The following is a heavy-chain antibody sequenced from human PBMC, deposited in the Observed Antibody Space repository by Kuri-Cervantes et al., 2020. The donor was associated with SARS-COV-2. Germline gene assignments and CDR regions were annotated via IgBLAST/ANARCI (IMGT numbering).Heavy chain of an antibody. CDR2: IHYSGST. Sequence: SETLSLTCTLSGGSLSSSSSYWGWTREHPGKGLEWIGSIHYSGSTNYNPSPKSRVTISVDTSKTQFSRKLSSVTAADTAVYDGASLGGSGCPGYFDYWGQGTLVTVSS. D-gene: IGHD6-19*01. J-gene: IGHJ4*02. CDR1: GGSLSSSSSY. CDR3: ASLGGSGCPGYFDY. V-gene: IGHV4-39*01.